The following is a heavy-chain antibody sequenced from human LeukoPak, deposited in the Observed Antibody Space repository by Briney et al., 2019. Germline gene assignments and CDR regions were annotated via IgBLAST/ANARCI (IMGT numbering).Heavy chain of an antibody. CDR2: IIPMFNTI. V-gene: IGHV1-69*13. CDR3: ARDVTGTPFAFDI. Sequence: ASVKVSCKASGGTFIRNAISWVRQAPGQGLEWTGRIIPMFNTINYAQKLQGRVTLTSDESTSTVYMELSSLRSGDTAIYYCARDVTGTPFAFDIWGQGTMLTVSS. CDR1: GGTFIRNA. J-gene: IGHJ3*02. D-gene: IGHD2-21*02.